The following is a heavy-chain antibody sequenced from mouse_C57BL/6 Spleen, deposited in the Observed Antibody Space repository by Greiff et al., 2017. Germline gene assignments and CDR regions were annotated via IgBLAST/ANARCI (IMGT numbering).Heavy chain of an antibody. V-gene: IGHV5-4*01. D-gene: IGHD2-3*01. CDR3: AGGPYDGIAY. CDR2: ISDGGSYT. CDR1: GFTFSSSA. J-gene: IGHJ3*01. Sequence: EVQRVESGGGLVKPGGSLKLSCAASGFTFSSSAMSWVRQTPEKRLEWVATISDGGSYTYYPDNVKGRFTISRDNAKNNLYLQMSQLKSEDTARYYCAGGPYDGIAYWGQGTLVTVSA.